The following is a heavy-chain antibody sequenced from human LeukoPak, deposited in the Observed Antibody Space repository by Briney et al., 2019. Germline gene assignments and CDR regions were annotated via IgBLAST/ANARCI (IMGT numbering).Heavy chain of an antibody. V-gene: IGHV1-46*01. CDR2: INPSGGST. D-gene: IGHD4-17*01. Sequence: ASVKVSCKASGYTFTSYYMHSVRQAPGQGLEWMGIINPSGGSTSYAQKFQGRVTITRDMSTGTVYMELSSLRSEDTAVYYCARSQENGDSTFDYWGQGTLVTVSS. J-gene: IGHJ4*02. CDR1: GYTFTSYY. CDR3: ARSQENGDSTFDY.